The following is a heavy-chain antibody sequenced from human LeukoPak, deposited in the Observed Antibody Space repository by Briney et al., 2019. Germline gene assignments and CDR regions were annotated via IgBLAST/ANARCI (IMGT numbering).Heavy chain of an antibody. CDR1: GGAISSYY. V-gene: IGHV4-59*08. J-gene: IGHJ5*02. CDR2: IYYSGST. CDR3: ARRYCSGGSCYSGGNWFDP. D-gene: IGHD2-15*01. Sequence: SETLSLSCTASGGAISSYYWSWIRQPPGKGLEWIGYIYYSGSTNYNPSLKSRVTISVDTSKNQFSLKLSSVTAADTAVYYCARRYCSGGSCYSGGNWFDPWGQGTLVTVSS.